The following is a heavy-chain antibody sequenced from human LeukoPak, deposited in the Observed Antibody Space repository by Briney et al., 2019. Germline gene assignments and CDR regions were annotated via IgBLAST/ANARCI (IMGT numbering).Heavy chain of an antibody. CDR2: IKTDGSST. Sequence: PGGSLRLSCAASGFTFSSYWMHWVRQAPGKGLVWVSRIKTDGSSTTYADSVKGRFTISRDNAKNTLYLQMNSPRAEDTAVYYCARDLSYGFDYWGQGTLVTVS. V-gene: IGHV3-74*01. CDR1: GFTFSSYW. D-gene: IGHD1-26*01. J-gene: IGHJ4*02. CDR3: ARDLSYGFDY.